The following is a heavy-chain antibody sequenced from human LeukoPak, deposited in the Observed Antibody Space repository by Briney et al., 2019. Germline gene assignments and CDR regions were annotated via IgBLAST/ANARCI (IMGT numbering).Heavy chain of an antibody. Sequence: GGSLRLSCAASGFTFSNYAMSWVRQAPGKGLECISGFSGSGGRTFYADSVKGRFTISRDNSKNTLYVQMNNLRAEDTAVYYCAKDGEGAVAGTDYYYMDVWGKGTTVTVSS. J-gene: IGHJ6*03. V-gene: IGHV3-23*01. CDR1: GFTFSNYA. CDR2: FSGSGGRT. CDR3: AKDGEGAVAGTDYYYMDV. D-gene: IGHD6-19*01.